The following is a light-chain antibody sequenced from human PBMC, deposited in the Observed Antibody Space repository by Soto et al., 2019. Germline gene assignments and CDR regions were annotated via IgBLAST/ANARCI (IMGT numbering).Light chain of an antibody. CDR1: QSISSY. Sequence: DIQMTQSPSSLSASVGARVTITCRASQSISSYLNWYQQKPGKAPKLLIYAASSLESGVPSRFSGSGSGTDFTLTISSLQPEDCATYYCQQSYSTPWTFGQGTEVEIK. CDR3: QQSYSTPWT. CDR2: AAS. J-gene: IGKJ1*01. V-gene: IGKV1-39*01.